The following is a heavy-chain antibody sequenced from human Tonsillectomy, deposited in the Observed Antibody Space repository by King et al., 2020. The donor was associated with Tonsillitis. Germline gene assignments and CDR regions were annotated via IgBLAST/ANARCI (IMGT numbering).Heavy chain of an antibody. Sequence: VQLVQSGAEVKKPGESLKISCKGSGYRFSNYWIGWVRQKAGKGLEWMGIINPEDSDTRYSPSFQGQVTISADNSSSTASLQWSSLKASDSAMYYCARRDGSVCYYSIDYWGQGTLVTVSS. CDR2: INPEDSDT. D-gene: IGHD3-10*01. J-gene: IGHJ4*02. CDR1: GYRFSNYW. V-gene: IGHV5-51*01. CDR3: ARRDGSVCYYSIDY.